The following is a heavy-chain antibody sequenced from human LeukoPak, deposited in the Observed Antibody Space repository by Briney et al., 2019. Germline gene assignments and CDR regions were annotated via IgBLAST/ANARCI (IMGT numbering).Heavy chain of an antibody. CDR3: ARDSGYFDWPPEYGREYYFDY. CDR1: GFTFSSYW. D-gene: IGHD3-9*01. CDR2: INSDGSST. J-gene: IGHJ4*02. Sequence: PGGSLRLSCAASGFTFSSYWMHWVRQAPGKGLVWVSRINSDGSSTSYADSVKGRLTISRDNAKNTLYLQMNSLRAEDTAVYYCARDSGYFDWPPEYGREYYFDYWGQGTLVTVSS. V-gene: IGHV3-74*01.